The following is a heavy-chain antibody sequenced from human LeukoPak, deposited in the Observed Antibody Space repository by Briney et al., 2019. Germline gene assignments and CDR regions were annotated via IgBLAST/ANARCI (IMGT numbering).Heavy chain of an antibody. CDR2: INHSGST. CDR3: ARAHPYYDFWSGYYTHYYYGMDV. J-gene: IGHJ6*02. Sequence: PSETLSLTCAVYGESFSGYYWSWIRQPPRKGLEWLGEINHSGSTNYNPSLKSRVTISVDTSKNQFSLKLSSVTAADTAVYYCARAHPYYDFWSGYYTHYYYGMDVWGQGTTVTVSS. CDR1: GESFSGYY. D-gene: IGHD3-3*01. V-gene: IGHV4-34*01.